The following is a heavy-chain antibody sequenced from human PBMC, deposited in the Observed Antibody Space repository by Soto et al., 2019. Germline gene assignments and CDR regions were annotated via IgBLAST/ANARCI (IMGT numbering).Heavy chain of an antibody. J-gene: IGHJ4*02. CDR1: GYSFTRYW. CDR3: ARGHCGSTSCSGAGDY. CDR2: IYPGDSDT. Sequence: EVQLVQSGAEVKKSGESLKISCKGSGYSFTRYWIGWVRQMPGKGLEWMGIIYPGDSDTRYSPSFQGQVTISADKSISTAYLQWSSLKASDTAMYYCARGHCGSTSCSGAGDYWGQGTLVTVSS. D-gene: IGHD2-2*01. V-gene: IGHV5-51*01.